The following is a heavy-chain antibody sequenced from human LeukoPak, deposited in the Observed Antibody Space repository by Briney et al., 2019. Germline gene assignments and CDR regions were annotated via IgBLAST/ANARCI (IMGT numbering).Heavy chain of an antibody. CDR2: INQSGAT. D-gene: IGHD1-1*01. CDR3: ARYVPVKTGPTRASFDY. CDR1: GGSFSDYD. J-gene: IGHJ4*02. V-gene: IGHV4-34*01. Sequence: SETLSLTCSVYGGSFSDYDWSWVRQAPGRGLQWIGEINQSGATNCDPSLKSRVTMSIDTSKSQFSLSLRSVTAADTAVYFCARYVPVKTGPTRASFDYWGQGILVSVSS.